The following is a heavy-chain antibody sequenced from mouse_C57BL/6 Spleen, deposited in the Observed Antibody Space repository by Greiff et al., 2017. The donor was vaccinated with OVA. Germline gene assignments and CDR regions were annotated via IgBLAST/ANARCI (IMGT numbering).Heavy chain of an antibody. Sequence: ESGPGMVKPSQSLSLTCTVTGYPITSGYDWHWIRHFPGNKLEWMGYISYSGSTNYNPSLKSRISITHDTSKNHFFLKLNSVTTEDTATYYCASGDYYGSLDYWAKAPLSQSPQ. D-gene: IGHD1-1*01. V-gene: IGHV3-1*01. CDR2: ISYSGST. CDR3: ASGDYYGSLDY. CDR1: GYPITSGYD. J-gene: IGHJ2*01.